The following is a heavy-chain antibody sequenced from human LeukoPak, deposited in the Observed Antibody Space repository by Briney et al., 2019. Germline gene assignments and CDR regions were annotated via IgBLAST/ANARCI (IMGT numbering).Heavy chain of an antibody. CDR2: IYYSGST. D-gene: IGHD3-10*01. J-gene: IGHJ6*02. V-gene: IGHV4-59*08. Sequence: SETLSLTCTVSGGSISSYYWSWIRQPPGKGLEWIGNIYYSGSTNYNPSLKSRVTISVDTSKNQFSLKLNSVTAADTAVYYCARLNYGSGSYYNSYGMDVWGQGTTVTVSS. CDR3: ARLNYGSGSYYNSYGMDV. CDR1: GGSISSYY.